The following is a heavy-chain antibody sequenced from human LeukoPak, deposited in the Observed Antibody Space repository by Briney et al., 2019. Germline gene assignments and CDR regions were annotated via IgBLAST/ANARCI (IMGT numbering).Heavy chain of an antibody. V-gene: IGHV1-18*01. CDR3: ARAEGYCSSTSCYTAASNWFDP. J-gene: IGHJ5*02. Sequence: EASVKVSCKASGYTFTSYGISWVRQAPGQGLEWMGWISAYNGNTNYAQKLQGRVTRTTDTSTSPAYMELRSLRSDDTAVYYCARAEGYCSSTSCYTAASNWFDPWGQGTLVTVSS. D-gene: IGHD2-2*02. CDR2: ISAYNGNT. CDR1: GYTFTSYG.